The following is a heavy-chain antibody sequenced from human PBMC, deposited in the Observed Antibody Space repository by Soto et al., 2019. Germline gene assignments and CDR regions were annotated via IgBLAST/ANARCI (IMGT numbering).Heavy chain of an antibody. Sequence: ASVKVSCKASGYTFISYGISWVRQAPGRGLEWMGWISAYNGNTNIAQKLQGRVTMTTDTSTSTAYMELRSLRSDDTAVYYCARAPSSWYYFDYWGQGTLVTVSS. V-gene: IGHV1-18*01. J-gene: IGHJ4*02. CDR1: GYTFISYG. CDR3: ARAPSSWYYFDY. D-gene: IGHD6-13*01. CDR2: ISAYNGNT.